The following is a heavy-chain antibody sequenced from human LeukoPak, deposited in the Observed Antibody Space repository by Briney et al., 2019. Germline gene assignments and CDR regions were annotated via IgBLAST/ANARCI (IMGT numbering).Heavy chain of an antibody. D-gene: IGHD6-13*01. V-gene: IGHV3-7*03. CDR2: IKADGSGK. CDR3: ARDQGSLTRSWYTGY. CDR1: GFSFSSYW. Sequence: GGSLRLSCAASGFSFSSYWMNWVRQAPGKGLEWVANIKADGSGKYYVDSVKGRFTISRDNAKDSLYLQMISLRAEDTAVYFCARDQGSLTRSWYTGYWGQGTQVTVSS. J-gene: IGHJ4*02.